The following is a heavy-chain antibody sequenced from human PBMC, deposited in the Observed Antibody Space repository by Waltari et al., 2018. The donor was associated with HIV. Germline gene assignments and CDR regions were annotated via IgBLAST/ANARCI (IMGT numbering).Heavy chain of an antibody. CDR3: ASDYYDSSGYYPWWFDP. Sequence: QLQLQEAGPRLVTPSETLSLTCTVSGGPVSGSRYYWGWIRQPPGKGLEWIGALTFNGTTYYNPSLKSRLTISVDWSKNQFYLSLSSVSAADTALYYCASDYYDSSGYYPWWFDPWGQGTLVTVSS. V-gene: IGHV4-39*01. CDR2: LTFNGTT. J-gene: IGHJ5*02. CDR1: GGPVSGSRYY. D-gene: IGHD3-22*01.